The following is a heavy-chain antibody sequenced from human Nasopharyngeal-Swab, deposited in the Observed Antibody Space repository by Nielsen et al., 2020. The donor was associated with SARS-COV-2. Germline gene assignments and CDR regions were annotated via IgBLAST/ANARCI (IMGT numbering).Heavy chain of an antibody. J-gene: IGHJ4*02. CDR2: INHSGST. Sequence: GSLRLSCAVYGGSFSGYYWSWIRQPPGKGLEWIGEINHSGSTNYNPSLKSRVTISVDTSKNQFSLKLSSVTAADPAVYYCARHTANTEDWGQGTLVTVSS. D-gene: IGHD5-18*01. CDR1: GGSFSGYY. V-gene: IGHV4-34*01. CDR3: ARHTANTED.